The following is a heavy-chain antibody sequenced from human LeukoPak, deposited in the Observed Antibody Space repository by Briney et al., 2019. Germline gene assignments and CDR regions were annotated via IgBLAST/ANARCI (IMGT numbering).Heavy chain of an antibody. D-gene: IGHD5-12*01. Sequence: GASVKVSCKASGYTLTHNFMHWVRQAPGQGLEWMGIINPSGDNTWYAQKFQGRVTMTRDMATSTDYMEVNSLRSEDTAVYYCARDNSMGDSAWWFDPWGQGTLVTVSS. J-gene: IGHJ5*02. CDR3: ARDNSMGDSAWWFDP. V-gene: IGHV1-46*01. CDR2: INPSGDNT. CDR1: GYTLTHNF.